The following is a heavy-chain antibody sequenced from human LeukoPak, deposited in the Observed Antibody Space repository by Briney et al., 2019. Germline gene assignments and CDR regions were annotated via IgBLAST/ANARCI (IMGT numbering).Heavy chain of an antibody. CDR1: GFTFSDYY. Sequence: GGSLRLSCAASGFTFSDYYMTWIRQAPGKGLEWVSYISSIGTTIYYRDSVKGRFTTSRDNAKNSLYLQMNSLRAEDTAVYYCVRSPYDSSNYFRIFDYWGQGTLVTVSS. D-gene: IGHD3-22*01. V-gene: IGHV3-11*04. J-gene: IGHJ4*02. CDR2: ISSIGTTI. CDR3: VRSPYDSSNYFRIFDY.